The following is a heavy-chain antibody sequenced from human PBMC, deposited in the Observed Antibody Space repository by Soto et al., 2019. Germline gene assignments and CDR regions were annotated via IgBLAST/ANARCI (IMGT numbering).Heavy chain of an antibody. CDR2: ISYDGTNK. V-gene: IGHV3-30-3*01. D-gene: IGHD7-27*01. CDR3: ARDPKTSGGQHWAFNYFDS. J-gene: IGHJ4*02. Sequence: GGSLSLSCAASGFSFSISPMHWVRQAPGKGPEWVALISYDGTNKFYADSVKGRFTISRDNSKSTLYLQVDSLRPEDAAVYYCARDPKTSGGQHWAFNYFDSWGQGTLVTVSS. CDR1: GFSFSISP.